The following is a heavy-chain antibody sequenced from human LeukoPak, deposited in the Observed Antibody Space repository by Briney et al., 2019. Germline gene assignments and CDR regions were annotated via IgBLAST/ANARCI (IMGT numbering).Heavy chain of an antibody. CDR3: ARIVTTVTTTEGY. V-gene: IGHV4-4*02. D-gene: IGHD4-17*01. CDR2: IYHTGST. CDR1: GVSISSSNW. Sequence: SETLSLTCTVSGVSISSSNWWSWVRQPPGKGLEWIGEIYHTGSTNYSPSLKSRVTMSVDKSKNHFSLKLSSVTAADTAVYYCARIVTTVTTTEGYWGQGTLVTVSS. J-gene: IGHJ4*02.